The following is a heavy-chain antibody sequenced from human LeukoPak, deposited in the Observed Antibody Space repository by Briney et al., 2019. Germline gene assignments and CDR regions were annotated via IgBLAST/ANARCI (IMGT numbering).Heavy chain of an antibody. CDR2: IYSGDST. D-gene: IGHD3-10*01. Sequence: PGGSLRLSCAASEFTFSSYSMNWVRQAPGKGLEWVSLIYSGDSTYYADSVKGRFTISRDNSRNTLYLQMNSLRAEDTAMYYCTRARYFGPGSYYNFYFDSWGQGTLVTVSS. CDR1: EFTFSSYS. V-gene: IGHV3-53*01. CDR3: TRARYFGPGSYYNFYFDS. J-gene: IGHJ4*02.